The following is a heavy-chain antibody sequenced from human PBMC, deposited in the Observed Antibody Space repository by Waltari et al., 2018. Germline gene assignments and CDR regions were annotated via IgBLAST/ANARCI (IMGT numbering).Heavy chain of an antibody. CDR1: GLTFRTYA. J-gene: IGHJ4*02. Sequence: EIQLVESGGGLIQPGGSLRLSCAAFGLTFRTYAMSWVRQAPGKGLEWVSAISTSGASTYYAASVKGRFTIARDNSKNTLHLQMNSLRADDTAVYYCARVGGGNYDDSGSASRFDYWGQGTLVTVSS. V-gene: IGHV3-23*04. CDR3: ARVGGGNYDDSGSASRFDY. CDR2: ISTSGAST. D-gene: IGHD3-22*01.